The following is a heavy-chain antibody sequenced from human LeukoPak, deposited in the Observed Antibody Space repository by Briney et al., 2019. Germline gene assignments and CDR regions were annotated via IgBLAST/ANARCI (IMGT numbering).Heavy chain of an antibody. CDR2: IGSKAFDYAT. CDR3: TRHLDGIAAYDY. Sequence: GEAPKIPCKGSGYSFTTYWIVWVRQMPGKGLEWVGRIGSKAFDYATAYAASVEGRFTISRDDSKHTAFLQMNSLKPEDTAVYYCTRHLDGIAAYDYWGQGSLVTVSS. D-gene: IGHD6-13*01. V-gene: IGHV3-73*01. CDR1: GYSFTTYW. J-gene: IGHJ4*02.